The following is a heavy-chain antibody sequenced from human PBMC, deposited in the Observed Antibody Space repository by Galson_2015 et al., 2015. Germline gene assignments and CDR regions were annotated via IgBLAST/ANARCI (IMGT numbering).Heavy chain of an antibody. CDR3: ARGGWLAD. Sequence: SLRLSCAASGFIFSNYDMVWVRQAPGKGLEYISYINSGGTTIYYADSVKGRFTISRDNAKNSLYLQMNSLRAEDTGLYYCARGGWLADWGQGTLVTVSS. J-gene: IGHJ4*02. D-gene: IGHD6-19*01. V-gene: IGHV3-48*03. CDR1: GFIFSNYD. CDR2: INSGGTTI.